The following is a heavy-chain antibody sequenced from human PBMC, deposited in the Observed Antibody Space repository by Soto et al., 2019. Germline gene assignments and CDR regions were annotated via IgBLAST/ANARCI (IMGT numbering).Heavy chain of an antibody. CDR1: GLTFDDYT. J-gene: IGHJ4*02. Sequence: GGSLRLSCAASGLTFDDYTMHWVRQAPGKGLVWVSRINSDGSSTSYADSVKGRFTISRDNAKNTLYLQMNSLRAEDTAVYYCARDPGYGSGGNWGQGTLVTVSS. CDR2: INSDGSST. D-gene: IGHD3-10*01. CDR3: ARDPGYGSGGN. V-gene: IGHV3-74*01.